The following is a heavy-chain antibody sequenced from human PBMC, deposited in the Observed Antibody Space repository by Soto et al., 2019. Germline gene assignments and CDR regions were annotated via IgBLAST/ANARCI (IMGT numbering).Heavy chain of an antibody. V-gene: IGHV1-69*17. Sequence: QVQLVQSGAEVKRPGSSVKVSCESSGDTFNSYVISWVRQAPGQGLEWMGGIIPIIGVTHYAQKFQGRVTISALSATGTAYMELTNLGFEDTALYYCARESLGAKGADHWGQGTLMTVSP. D-gene: IGHD3-16*01. CDR3: ARESLGAKGADH. J-gene: IGHJ4*02. CDR2: IIPIIGVT. CDR1: GDTFNSYV.